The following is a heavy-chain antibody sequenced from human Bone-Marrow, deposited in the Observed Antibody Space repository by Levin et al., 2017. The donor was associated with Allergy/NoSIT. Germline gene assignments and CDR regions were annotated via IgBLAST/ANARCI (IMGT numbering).Heavy chain of an antibody. CDR3: ARVQGYYYYYMDV. CDR1: GDSITSGDFY. J-gene: IGHJ6*03. CDR2: ISSSGNA. Sequence: SETLSLTCSVSGDSITSGDFYWTWLRQHPEKGLECIGFISSSGNADSHPSLKSRVAISIDTSKNQFSLSLSSVTDADTAVYYCARVQGYYYYYMDVWGKGTTVIVSS. V-gene: IGHV4-31*03.